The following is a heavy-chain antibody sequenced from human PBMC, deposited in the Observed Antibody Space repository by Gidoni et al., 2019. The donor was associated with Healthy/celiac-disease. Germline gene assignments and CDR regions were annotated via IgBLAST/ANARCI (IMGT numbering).Heavy chain of an antibody. V-gene: IGHV3-48*01. J-gene: IGHJ4*02. CDR3: ARVVRYYDSSGYPDY. D-gene: IGHD3-22*01. CDR1: GFPFSSYS. Sequence: EVQLVESGGGLVQPGGSLRLSCAASGFPFSSYSMNWVRQAPGKGLEWVSYISSSSSTIYYADSVKGRFTISRDNAKNSLYLQMNSLRAEDTAVYYCARVVRYYDSSGYPDYWGQGTLVTVSS. CDR2: ISSSSSTI.